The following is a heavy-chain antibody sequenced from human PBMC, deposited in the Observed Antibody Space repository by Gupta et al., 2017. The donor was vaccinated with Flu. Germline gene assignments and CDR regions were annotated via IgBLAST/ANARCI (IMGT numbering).Heavy chain of an antibody. V-gene: IGHV3-33*01. CDR2: IEYVGCNK. CDR3: VSDGISVAGTGAWPFYY. Sequence: MRGVRRGPGKGLEGVAVIEYVGCNKCYADSVKGRVSISIEKSKNTLYLKMNSLRAEDTAVYYCVSDGISVAGTGAWPFYYWGQGTL. J-gene: IGHJ4*02. D-gene: IGHD6-19*01.